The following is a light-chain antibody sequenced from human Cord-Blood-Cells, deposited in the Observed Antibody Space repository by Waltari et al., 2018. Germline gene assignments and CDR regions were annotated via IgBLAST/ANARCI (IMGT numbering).Light chain of an antibody. J-gene: IGKJ5*01. Sequence: DIQKTQSPSSLSASVGDRVTITCRPSQGISSYLNWYQQKPGKAPKLLIYAASSLQSGIPSRFSGSGSGTDFTLTISSLQPEDFATYYCQQSYSTPITFGQGTRLEIK. CDR3: QQSYSTPIT. CDR1: QGISSY. V-gene: IGKV1-39*01. CDR2: AAS.